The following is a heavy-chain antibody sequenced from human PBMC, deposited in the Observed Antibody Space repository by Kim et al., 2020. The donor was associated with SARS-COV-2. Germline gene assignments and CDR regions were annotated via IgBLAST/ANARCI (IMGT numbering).Heavy chain of an antibody. D-gene: IGHD2-15*01. J-gene: IGHJ4*02. Sequence: SETLSLTCVVSGGSISSGDWWSWVRQPPGKGLEWIGEIYHSGSTNYNPSLRSRVTISVDKSKNEFSLKVTSVTAADTAVYYCARTLGYCSGGSCYFDSWGQGTLVTVSS. V-gene: IGHV4-4*02. CDR3: ARTLGYCSGGSCYFDS. CDR2: IYHSGST. CDR1: GGSISSGDW.